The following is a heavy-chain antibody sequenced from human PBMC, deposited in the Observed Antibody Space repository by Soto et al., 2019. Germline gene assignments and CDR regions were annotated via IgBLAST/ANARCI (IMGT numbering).Heavy chain of an antibody. CDR2: INRSGST. J-gene: IGHJ4*02. Sequence: LSLTCAVYGGSFSGYYWSWIRQPPGKGLEWIGEINRSGSTNYNPSLKSRVTISVDTSKNQFSLKLSSVTAADTAVYYCARGGGREYYIDYWGQGTLVTVYS. V-gene: IGHV4-34*01. CDR3: ARGGGREYYIDY. CDR1: GGSFSGYY. D-gene: IGHD2-8*01.